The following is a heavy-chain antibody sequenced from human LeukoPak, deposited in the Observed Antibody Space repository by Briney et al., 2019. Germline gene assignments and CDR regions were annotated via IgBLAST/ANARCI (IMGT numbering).Heavy chain of an antibody. D-gene: IGHD6-13*01. CDR2: ISSSSSYI. J-gene: IGHJ5*02. CDR1: GFTFSSYG. CDR3: AREGSSWYRYNWFDP. V-gene: IGHV3-21*01. Sequence: PGGSLRLSCAASGFTFSSYGMNWDRQAPGKGLEWVSSISSSSSYIYYADSVKGRFTISRDNAKNSLYLQMNSLRAEDTAVYYCAREGSSWYRYNWFDPWGQGTLVTVSS.